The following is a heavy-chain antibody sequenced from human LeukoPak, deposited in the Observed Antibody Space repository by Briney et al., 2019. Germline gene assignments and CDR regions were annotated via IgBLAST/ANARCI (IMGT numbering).Heavy chain of an antibody. CDR1: AFNLSIYA. V-gene: IGHV3-23*01. Sequence: GGSLRLSCETSAFNLSIYAMDWLRQGPGKGLEWVSTISGGGGNTYYAESVKGRFTISRDNSKNTLYLQMDSLRAEDTAVYYCAKDASFGGIVATYFDYLGRGTLVTVSS. J-gene: IGHJ4*02. CDR2: ISGGGGNT. CDR3: AKDASFGGIVATYFDY. D-gene: IGHD3-16*02.